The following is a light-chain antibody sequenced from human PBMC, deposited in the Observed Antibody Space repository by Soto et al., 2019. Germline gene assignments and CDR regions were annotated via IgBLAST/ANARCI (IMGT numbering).Light chain of an antibody. J-gene: IGLJ1*01. CDR1: SNDVGTYNL. V-gene: IGLV2-14*02. CDR3: SSYTSSSTYV. CDR2: EVS. Sequence: QSVLTQPASVSGSPGQSITISCTGISNDVGTYNLVSWYQHHPGKAPKLMIYEVSNRPSGVSNRFSGSKSGNTASLTISGLQAEDEADYYCSSYTSSSTYVFGTGTKLTVL.